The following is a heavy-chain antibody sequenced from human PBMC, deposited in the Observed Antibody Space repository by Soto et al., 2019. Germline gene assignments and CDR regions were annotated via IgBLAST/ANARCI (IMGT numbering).Heavy chain of an antibody. D-gene: IGHD6-25*01. CDR1: GYSFTTYG. Sequence: QVQLVQSRGEVKKPGASVKVSCKTSGYSFTTYGISWVRQAPGQRLEWMGWISGYNGNTNYAQKVKGRLTMTTDTSTSTAYMELRSLTSDDTGVYYCAREGPAPYYYYGMDVW. V-gene: IGHV1-18*01. CDR2: ISGYNGNT. CDR3: AREGPAPYYYYGMDV. J-gene: IGHJ6*01.